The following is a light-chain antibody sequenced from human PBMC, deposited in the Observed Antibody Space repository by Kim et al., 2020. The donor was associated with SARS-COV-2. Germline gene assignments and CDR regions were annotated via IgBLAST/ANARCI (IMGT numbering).Light chain of an antibody. V-gene: IGLV7-43*01. CDR2: SSS. Sequence: PGRTVTLTCASRTGAVTSGYSPNLFQPKPGQGPRALIYSSSHKHSWTPSRFSGSLLGGKAALTLSGVQPEDEAEYYCLLYYGGAQVFGGGTQLTVL. J-gene: IGLJ2*01. CDR1: TGAVTSGYS. CDR3: LLYYGGAQV.